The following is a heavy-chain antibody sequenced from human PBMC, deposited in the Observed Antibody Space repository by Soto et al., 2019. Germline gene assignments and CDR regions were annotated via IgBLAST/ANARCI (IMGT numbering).Heavy chain of an antibody. J-gene: IGHJ5*02. CDR3: ARGFPITGTMIGWSSPLKNWFDP. CDR2: INHSGST. Sequence: QVQLQQWGAGLLKPSETLSLTCAVYGGSFSGYYWSWIRQPPGKGLEGIGEINHSGSTNYNPSLKSRVTISVDTSKNQFSLKLSSVTAADTAVYYCARGFPITGTMIGWSSPLKNWFDPWGQGTLVTVSS. V-gene: IGHV4-34*01. D-gene: IGHD1-7*01. CDR1: GGSFSGYY.